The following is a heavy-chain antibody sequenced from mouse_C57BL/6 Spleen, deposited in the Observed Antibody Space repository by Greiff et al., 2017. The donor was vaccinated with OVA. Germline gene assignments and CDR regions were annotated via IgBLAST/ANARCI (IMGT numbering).Heavy chain of an antibody. Sequence: VQGVESGAELVRPGTSVKMSCKASGYTFTNYWIGWAKQRPGHGLEWIGDIYPGGGYTNYNEKFKGKATLTADKSSSTAYMQFSSLTSEDSAIYYCARLREFITTVVAPYYFDYWGQGTTLTVSS. V-gene: IGHV1-63*01. J-gene: IGHJ2*01. CDR1: GYTFTNYW. CDR3: ARLREFITTVVAPYYFDY. CDR2: IYPGGGYT. D-gene: IGHD1-1*01.